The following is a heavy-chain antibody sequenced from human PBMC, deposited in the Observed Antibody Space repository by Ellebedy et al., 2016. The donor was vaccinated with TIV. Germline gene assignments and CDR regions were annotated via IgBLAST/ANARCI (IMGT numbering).Heavy chain of an antibody. CDR2: ISYTGIT. D-gene: IGHD3-10*01. CDR1: GGSMSTNY. CDR3: AAEVTMVRGLIVH. J-gene: IGHJ4*02. V-gene: IGHV4-59*01. Sequence: SETLSLXXTVSGGSMSTNYWSWIRQPPGKGLEWIGYISYTGITNYSPSLNSRVTISVDTSKNQFSLKLTSVTAADTAVYYCAAEVTMVRGLIVHWGQGTLVTVSS.